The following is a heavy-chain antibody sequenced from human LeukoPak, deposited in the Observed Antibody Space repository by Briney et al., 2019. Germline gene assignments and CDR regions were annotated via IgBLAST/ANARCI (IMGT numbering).Heavy chain of an antibody. CDR1: GGSISSGGYY. CDR3: ARGLRFEYCSGGSCYPGPLYDY. CDR2: IYYSGST. Sequence: SQTLSLTCTVSGGSISSGGYYWSWIRQHPGKGLEWIGYIYYSGSTYYNPSLKSRVTISVDTSKNQFSLKLSSVTAADTAVYYCARGLRFEYCSGGSCYPGPLYDYWGQGTLVTVSS. D-gene: IGHD2-15*01. V-gene: IGHV4-31*03. J-gene: IGHJ4*02.